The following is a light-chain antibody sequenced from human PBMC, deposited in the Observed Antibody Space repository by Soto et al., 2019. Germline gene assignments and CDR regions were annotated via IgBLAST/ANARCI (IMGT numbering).Light chain of an antibody. CDR2: RNN. V-gene: IGLV1-47*01. CDR1: SSNIGSNY. Sequence: QPVLTQPPSASGTPGQRVTISCSGSSSNIGSNYVYWYQQLPGTAPKLLIYRNNQRPSGVPDRFSGSKPGTSASLAISGLRSEDEADYYCAAGDDSLSGSWVFGGGTQLTVL. J-gene: IGLJ3*02. CDR3: AAGDDSLSGSWV.